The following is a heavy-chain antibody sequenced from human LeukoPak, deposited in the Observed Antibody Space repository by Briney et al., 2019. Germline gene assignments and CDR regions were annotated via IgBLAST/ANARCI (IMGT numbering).Heavy chain of an antibody. D-gene: IGHD3-22*01. Sequence: GGSLRLSCAASGFTFSSHAMSWVRQAPGKGLEWVSGISGSGGSTYYADSVKGRFTVSRDNSKNMLYLQMNSLRAEDTAVYYCAKDRGYYDTSGYLIWGQGTLVTVSS. J-gene: IGHJ4*02. CDR3: AKDRGYYDTSGYLI. CDR2: ISGSGGST. CDR1: GFTFSSHA. V-gene: IGHV3-23*01.